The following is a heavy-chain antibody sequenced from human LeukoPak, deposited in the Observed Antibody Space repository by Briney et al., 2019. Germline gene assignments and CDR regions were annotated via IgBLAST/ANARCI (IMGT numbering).Heavy chain of an antibody. CDR3: ARDLEYYYDSSGYYYSD. V-gene: IGHV1-2*02. CDR2: INPNSGGT. D-gene: IGHD3-22*01. Sequence: ASVKVSCKASGYTFTGYYMHWVRQAPGQGLEWMGWINPNSGGTNYAQKFQGRGTMTRDTSISTAYMELRRLRYDDTAVYYCARDLEYYYDSSGYYYSDWGQGTMVTVSS. J-gene: IGHJ4*02. CDR1: GYTFTGYY.